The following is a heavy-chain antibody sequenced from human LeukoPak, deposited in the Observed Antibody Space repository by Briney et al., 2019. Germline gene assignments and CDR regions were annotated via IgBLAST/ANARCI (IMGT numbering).Heavy chain of an antibody. Sequence: SETLSLTCTVSGDSISDYYWNWIRQPPGKGLEWIGYIYYSGSTNYSPSLKSRVTISVDTSKNQFSLKLSSVTAADTGIYYCARRRKVPAQRAGDAFDIWGQGTMVTVSS. CDR1: GDSISDYY. CDR3: ARRRKVPAQRAGDAFDI. V-gene: IGHV4-59*08. CDR2: IYYSGST. J-gene: IGHJ3*02. D-gene: IGHD2-21*02.